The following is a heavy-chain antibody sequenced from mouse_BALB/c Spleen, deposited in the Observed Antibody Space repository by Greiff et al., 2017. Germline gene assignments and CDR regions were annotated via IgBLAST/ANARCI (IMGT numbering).Heavy chain of an antibody. J-gene: IGHJ4*01. CDR3: ARRGNYAYAMDY. V-gene: IGHV5-12-1*01. Sequence: EVKLMESGGGLVKPGGSLKLSCAASGFAFSSYDMSWVRQTPEKRLEWVAYISSGSSTIYYADTVKGRFTISRDNPKNTLFLQMTSLRSEDTAMYYCARRGNYAYAMDYWGQGTSVTVSS. CDR1: GFAFSSYD. CDR2: ISSGSSTI. D-gene: IGHD2-1*01.